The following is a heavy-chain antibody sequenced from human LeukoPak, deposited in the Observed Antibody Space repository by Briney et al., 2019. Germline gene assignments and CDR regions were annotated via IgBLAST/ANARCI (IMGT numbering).Heavy chain of an antibody. J-gene: IGHJ6*03. CDR2: ISHSGGTT. CDR3: AKRGGTESFYYYYYMDV. CDR1: GFTFSSYD. D-gene: IGHD2-15*01. V-gene: IGHV3-23*01. Sequence: GGSLRLSCAASGFTFSSYDMTWVRQTPGKGLEWVSLISHSGGTTYYADSVKGRFTISRDNSKNTLYLQMNSLRAEDTAEYYCAKRGGTESFYYYYYMDVWGKGTTVTVSS.